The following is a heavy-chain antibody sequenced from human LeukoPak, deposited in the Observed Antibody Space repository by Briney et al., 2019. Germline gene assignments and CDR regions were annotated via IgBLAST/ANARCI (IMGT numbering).Heavy chain of an antibody. V-gene: IGHV3-30*03. J-gene: IGHJ4*02. CDR2: ISYDGSNK. Sequence: GGSLRLSCAASGFTFSSYGMHWVRQAPGKGLEWVAVISYDGSNKYYADSVKGRFTISRDNSKNTLYLQMNSLRAEDTAVYYCARDIDYGDFPDYWGQGTLVTVSS. D-gene: IGHD4-17*01. CDR3: ARDIDYGDFPDY. CDR1: GFTFSSYG.